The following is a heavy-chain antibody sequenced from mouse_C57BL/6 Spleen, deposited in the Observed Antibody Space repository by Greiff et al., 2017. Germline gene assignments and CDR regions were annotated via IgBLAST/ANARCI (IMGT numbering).Heavy chain of an antibody. CDR2: ISSGGSYT. D-gene: IGHD4-1*01. V-gene: IGHV5-6*02. CDR3: ASQLTGRYFDV. Sequence: VKLVESGGDLVKPGGSLKLSCAASGFTFSSYGMSWVRQTPDKRLEWVATISSGGSYTYYPDNAKNTLYLQMSSLKSEDTAMYYCASQLTGRYFDVWGTGTTVTVSS. J-gene: IGHJ1*03. CDR1: GFTFSSYG.